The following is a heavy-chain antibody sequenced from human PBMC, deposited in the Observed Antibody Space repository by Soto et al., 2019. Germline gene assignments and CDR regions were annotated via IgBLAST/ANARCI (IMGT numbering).Heavy chain of an antibody. CDR1: GGSISSSSYY. CDR2: IYYSGST. CDR3: ARHGLLVAGLNWFDP. V-gene: IGHV4-39*01. D-gene: IGHD6-19*01. Sequence: SETLSLTCTVSGGSISSSSYYWGWIRQPPGKGLEWIGSIYYSGSTYYKPSLKSRVTISVDTSKKQFTLKLSSVTAADTAVYYCARHGLLVAGLNWFDPWGQGTLVTVS. J-gene: IGHJ5*02.